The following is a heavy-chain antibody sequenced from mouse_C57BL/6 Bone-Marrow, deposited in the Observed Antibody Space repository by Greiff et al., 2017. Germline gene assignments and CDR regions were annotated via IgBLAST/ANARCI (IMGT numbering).Heavy chain of an antibody. CDR1: GFNIKDDY. Sequence: EVQLQQSGAELVRPGASVKLSCTASGFNIKDDYMHWVKQRPEQGLEWIGWIDPENGDTEYASKFQGKATITADTSSNTAYLQLSSLTSEDTAVYYCARGEYYGSSYYFDYWGQGTTLTVSS. D-gene: IGHD1-1*01. CDR2: IDPENGDT. J-gene: IGHJ2*01. V-gene: IGHV14-4*01. CDR3: ARGEYYGSSYYFDY.